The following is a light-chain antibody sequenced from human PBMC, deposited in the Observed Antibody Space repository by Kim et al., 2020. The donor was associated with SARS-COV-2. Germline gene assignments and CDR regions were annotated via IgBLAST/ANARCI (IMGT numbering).Light chain of an antibody. CDR3: GADHGSGSNRPGV. CDR2: VGTGGIVG. CDR1: SGYSNYK. V-gene: IGLV9-49*01. Sequence: QPVLTQPPSASASLGASVTLTCTLSSGYSNYKVDWYQQRPGKGPRFVMRVGTGGIVGSKGDGIPDRFSVLGSGLNRYLTIKNIQEEDESDYHCGADHGSGSNRPGVFGGGTKLTVL. J-gene: IGLJ3*02.